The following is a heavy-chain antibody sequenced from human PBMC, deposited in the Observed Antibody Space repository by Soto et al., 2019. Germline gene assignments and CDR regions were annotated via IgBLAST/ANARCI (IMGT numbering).Heavy chain of an antibody. D-gene: IGHD3-10*01. V-gene: IGHV3-33*07. J-gene: IGHJ6*02. CDR2: IWYDGSNK. CDR3: ARVQGRWYGSGSYQGMDV. CDR1: GCTFSKYG. Sequence: QAQLVESGGGVVQSERSLRLSCAASGCTFSKYGMYWVRQAPGKGLEWVAVIWYDGSNKYYADSVKGRFTISRDNSRNTLYLQMNSLRAEDTALYYCARVQGRWYGSGSYQGMDVWGQGTTVTVSS.